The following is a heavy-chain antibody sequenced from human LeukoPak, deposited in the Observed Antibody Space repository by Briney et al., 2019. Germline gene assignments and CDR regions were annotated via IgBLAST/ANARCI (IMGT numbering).Heavy chain of an antibody. D-gene: IGHD3-22*01. V-gene: IGHV1-2*06. CDR2: INPNSGGT. CDR3: ARGGYYDSSGYLPYYYYGMDV. J-gene: IGHJ6*02. Sequence: ASVKVSCKASGYTFTGYYMHWVRQAPGQGLEWMGRINPNSGGTNYAQKFQGRVTMTRDTSTSTVYMELSSLRSEDTAVYYCARGGYYDSSGYLPYYYYGMDVWGQGTTVTVSS. CDR1: GYTFTGYY.